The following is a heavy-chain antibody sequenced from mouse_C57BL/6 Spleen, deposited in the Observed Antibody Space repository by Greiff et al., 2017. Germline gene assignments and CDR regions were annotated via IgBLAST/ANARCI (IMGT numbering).Heavy chain of an antibody. CDR2: ISSGSSTI. CDR1: GFTFSDYG. V-gene: IGHV5-17*01. CDR3: ARRNYGGYYAMDY. J-gene: IGHJ4*01. D-gene: IGHD1-1*01. Sequence: EVMLVESGGGLVKPGGSLKLSCAASGFTFSDYGMHWVRQAPEKGLEWVAYISSGSSTIYYADTVKGRFTISRDNAKNTLFLQMTSLRSEDTAIYYCARRNYGGYYAMDYWGQGTSVTVSS.